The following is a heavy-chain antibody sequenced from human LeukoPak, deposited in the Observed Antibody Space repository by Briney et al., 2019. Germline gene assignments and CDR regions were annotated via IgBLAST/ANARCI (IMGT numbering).Heavy chain of an antibody. J-gene: IGHJ4*02. CDR3: ARVRGYYYDSSGSLPYYFDY. V-gene: IGHV3-23*01. D-gene: IGHD3-22*01. CDR1: GFTFSSYA. CDR2: ISGSGGST. Sequence: GGSLRLSCAASGFTFSSYAMSWVRQAPGKGLEWVSAISGSGGSTYYADSVKGRFTISRDNSKNTLYLQMNSLRAEDTALYHCARVRGYYYDSSGSLPYYFDYWGQGTLVTVSS.